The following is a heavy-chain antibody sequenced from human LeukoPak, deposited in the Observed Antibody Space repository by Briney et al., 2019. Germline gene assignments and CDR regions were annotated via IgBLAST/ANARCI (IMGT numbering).Heavy chain of an antibody. J-gene: IGHJ6*03. D-gene: IGHD5-12*01. CDR2: IYPGDSDT. CDR3: ARQNRGYSGYDYAHYYMDV. V-gene: IGHV5-51*01. Sequence: GESLKISCKGSGYSFTSYWIGWVRQMPGKGLEWMGIIYPGDSDTRYSPSFQGQVTISADKSISTAYLQWSSLKASDTAMYYCARQNRGYSGYDYAHYYMDVWGKGTTVTVPS. CDR1: GYSFTSYW.